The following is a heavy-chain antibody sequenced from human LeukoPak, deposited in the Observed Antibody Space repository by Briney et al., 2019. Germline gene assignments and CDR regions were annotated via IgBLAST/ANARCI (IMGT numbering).Heavy chain of an antibody. CDR2: IKQDGSEK. V-gene: IGHV3-7*01. J-gene: IGHJ4*02. CDR1: GFNFSSYW. Sequence: GGSLRLSCAASGFNFSSYWMSWVRQAPGKGLEWVANIKQDGSEKYYVDSVKGRFTISRDNAENSLYLQMNSLRAEDTAVYYCASLGAIQDYYFDYWGQGTLVTVSS. D-gene: IGHD1-26*01. CDR3: ASLGAIQDYYFDY.